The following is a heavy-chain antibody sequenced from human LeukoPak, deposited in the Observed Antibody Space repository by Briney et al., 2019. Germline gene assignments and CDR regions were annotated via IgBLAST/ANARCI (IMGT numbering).Heavy chain of an antibody. CDR1: GGSISSSNYY. CDR3: ASLSSGWYGMGV. CDR2: ISYSRST. J-gene: IGHJ6*02. V-gene: IGHV4-39*01. D-gene: IGHD6-19*01. Sequence: PSETLSLTCTVSGGSISSSNYYWGWIRQPPGKGLEWIGSISYSRSTYYSPSLKSRVTISVDTSKNQFSLKLSSVTAADTSVYYCASLSSGWYGMGVWGQGTTVTVSS.